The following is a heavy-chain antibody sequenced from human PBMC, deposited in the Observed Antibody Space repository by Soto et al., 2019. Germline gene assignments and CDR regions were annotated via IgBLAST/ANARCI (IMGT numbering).Heavy chain of an antibody. CDR1: GGSISSYY. Sequence: SGTLSRTCADSGGSISSYYWSWIRQPPGKGLEWIGYIYYSGSTNYNPSLKSRVTISVDTSKNQFSLKLSSVTAADTAVYYCATGIGHYGDYDHWGQGTLVTVSS. J-gene: IGHJ5*02. V-gene: IGHV4-59*08. D-gene: IGHD4-17*01. CDR3: ATGIGHYGDYDH. CDR2: IYYSGST.